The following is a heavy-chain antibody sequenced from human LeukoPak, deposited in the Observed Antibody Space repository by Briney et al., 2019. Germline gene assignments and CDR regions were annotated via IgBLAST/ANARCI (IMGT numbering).Heavy chain of an antibody. CDR2: ISSSSSYI. V-gene: IGHV3-21*01. Sequence: GGSLRLSCAASGFTFSSYSMNWVRQAPGKGLEWVSSISSSSSYIYYADSVRGRFTISRDNAKNSLYLQMNSLRAEDTAVYYCARRHDYSNYPDYWGQGTLVTVSS. CDR1: GFTFSSYS. CDR3: ARRHDYSNYPDY. J-gene: IGHJ4*02. D-gene: IGHD4-11*01.